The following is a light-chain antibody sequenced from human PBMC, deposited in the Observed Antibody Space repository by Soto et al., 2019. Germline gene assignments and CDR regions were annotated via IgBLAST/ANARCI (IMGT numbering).Light chain of an antibody. V-gene: IGLV1-40*01. CDR3: AIWDDSVDGWV. CDR1: SSNIGAGYD. Sequence: QSVLTQPPSVSGTLGQRVTISCTGSSSNIGAGYDVQWYQQLPGTAPKLLIHSNTNRPSGVPDRFSGSKSGTSASLAISGLQYDDEGDYYCAIWDDSVDGWVFGGGTKLTVL. J-gene: IGLJ3*02. CDR2: SNT.